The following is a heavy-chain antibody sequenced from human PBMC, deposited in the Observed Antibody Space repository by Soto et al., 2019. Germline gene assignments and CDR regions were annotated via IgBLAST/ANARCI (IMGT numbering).Heavy chain of an antibody. CDR2: ISGSGGST. D-gene: IGHD5-12*01. V-gene: IGHV3-23*01. Sequence: EVQLLESGGGLVQPGGSLRLSCAASGFTFSSYAMSWVRQAPGKGLEWVSAISGSGGSTYYADSVKGRFTISRDNSXHXXYLQMNSLRAEDTVVYYCAKDAPTEMANIWDYFDYWGQGTLVTVSS. CDR3: AKDAPTEMANIWDYFDY. J-gene: IGHJ4*02. CDR1: GFTFSSYA.